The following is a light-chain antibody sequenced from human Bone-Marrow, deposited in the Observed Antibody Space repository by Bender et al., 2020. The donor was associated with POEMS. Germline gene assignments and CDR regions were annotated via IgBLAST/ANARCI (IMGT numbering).Light chain of an antibody. V-gene: IGLV3-1*01. CDR2: KDL. J-gene: IGLJ1*01. Sequence: SYDLTQPPSVSVSPGQTATITCSGDKLGDKYASWYQQKPGQSPLLVVYKDLNRPSGIPDRFSGSNSGNTATLTISGTQAMDEADYYCQVWDSDTNNYVFGTGTKVNVL. CDR3: QVWDSDTNNYV. CDR1: KLGDKY.